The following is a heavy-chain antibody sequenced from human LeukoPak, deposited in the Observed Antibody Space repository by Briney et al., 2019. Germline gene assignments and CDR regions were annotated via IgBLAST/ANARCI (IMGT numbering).Heavy chain of an antibody. CDR3: ARLTGIYYYMDV. CDR2: INHSGST. Sequence: PSETLSLTCAVYGGSFSGYYWSWIRQPPGKGLEWIGEINHSGSTNYNPSLKSRVTISVDTSKNQFSLKLSSVTAADTAVYYCARLTGIYYYMDVWGKGTTVTISS. V-gene: IGHV4-34*01. CDR1: GGSFSGYY. J-gene: IGHJ6*03. D-gene: IGHD3-9*01.